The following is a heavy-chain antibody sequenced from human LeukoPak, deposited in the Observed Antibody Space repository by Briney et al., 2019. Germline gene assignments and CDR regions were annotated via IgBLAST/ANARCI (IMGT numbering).Heavy chain of an antibody. Sequence: SVKVSCKASGRTFSSYAISWVRQAPGQGLEWMGRIIPILGMANYAQKFQGRVTITADKSTSTAYMEQSSLRSEDTAVYYCARGSSGTQGVYWGQGTLVTVSS. D-gene: IGHD6-19*01. V-gene: IGHV1-69*04. CDR3: ARGSSGTQGVY. J-gene: IGHJ4*02. CDR2: IIPILGMA. CDR1: GRTFSSYA.